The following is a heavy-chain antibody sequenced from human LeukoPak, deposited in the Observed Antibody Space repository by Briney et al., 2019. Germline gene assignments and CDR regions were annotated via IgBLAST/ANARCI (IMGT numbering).Heavy chain of an antibody. CDR2: IYHSGST. V-gene: IGHV4-4*02. CDR3: PRDRARAARYFDY. Sequence: SETLSLTCAVSGGSISSSNWWSWVRQPPGKGLEWIGEIYHSGSTNYNPSLRGRVTISVDKPKTQSSLKLSPVTAAAPAVYYCPRDRARAARYFDYWGQGTLVTVSS. D-gene: IGHD6-6*01. CDR1: GGSISSSNW. J-gene: IGHJ4*02.